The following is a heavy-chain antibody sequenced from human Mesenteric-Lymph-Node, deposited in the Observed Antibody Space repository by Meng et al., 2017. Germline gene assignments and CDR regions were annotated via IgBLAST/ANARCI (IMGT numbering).Heavy chain of an antibody. CDR2: TYYRSKWYN. D-gene: IGHD1-26*01. V-gene: IGHV6-1*01. CDR3: ARCSGSYFGGVFDY. CDR1: GDSVSSNSAA. J-gene: IGHJ4*02. Sequence: SCAISGDSVSSNSAAWNWIRQSPSRGLEWLGRTYYRSKWYNDYAVSVKSRITINPDTSKNQFSLQLNSVTPEDTAVYYCARCSGSYFGGVFDYWGQGTLVTVSS.